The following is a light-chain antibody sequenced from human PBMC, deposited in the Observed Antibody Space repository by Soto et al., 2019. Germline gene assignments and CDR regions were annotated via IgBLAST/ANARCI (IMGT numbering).Light chain of an antibody. J-gene: IGLJ1*01. V-gene: IGLV2-23*01. Sequence: QSMLTQPATVSGSPGQSITISYTGTSSDVGSYNLVSWYQQHPGKAPKLMIYEGSKRPSGVSNRFSGSKSGNTASLTISGLQAEDEADYYCCSYAGSSTYVFGTGTKVTVL. CDR1: SSDVGSYNL. CDR3: CSYAGSSTYV. CDR2: EGS.